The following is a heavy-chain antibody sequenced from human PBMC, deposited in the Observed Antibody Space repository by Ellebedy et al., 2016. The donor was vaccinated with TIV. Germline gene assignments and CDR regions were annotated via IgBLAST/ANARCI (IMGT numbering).Heavy chain of an antibody. V-gene: IGHV3-7*01. CDR3: ARSGSYGDYAVQINSWSDT. J-gene: IGHJ5*02. D-gene: IGHD3-16*01. Sequence: GESLKISCIASGFNFRSYWMTWVRQAPGKGLEWVANIRQEGDVKYYVDSVRGRFTVSRDNARNSLYLQMNNLRVEDTAVYYCARSGSYGDYAVQINSWSDTWGQGTLVTVSS. CDR1: GFNFRSYW. CDR2: IRQEGDVK.